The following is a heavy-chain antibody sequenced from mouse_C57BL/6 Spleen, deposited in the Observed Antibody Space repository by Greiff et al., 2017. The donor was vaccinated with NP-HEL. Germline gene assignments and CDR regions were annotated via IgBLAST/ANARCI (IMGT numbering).Heavy chain of an antibody. Sequence: VKLVESGPGLVAPSQSLSITCTVSGFSLTSYGVSWVRQPPGKGLEWLGVIWGDGSTNYHSALISRLSLSKDNSKSQVFLKLNSLQTDDTATYYCAKSDYGYDGTLFAYWGQGTLVTVSA. D-gene: IGHD2-2*01. J-gene: IGHJ3*01. CDR2: IWGDGST. CDR1: GFSLTSYG. CDR3: AKSDYGYDGTLFAY. V-gene: IGHV2-3*01.